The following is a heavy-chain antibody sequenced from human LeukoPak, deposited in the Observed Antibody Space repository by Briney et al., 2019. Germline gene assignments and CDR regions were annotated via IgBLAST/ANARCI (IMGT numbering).Heavy chain of an antibody. J-gene: IGHJ3*02. CDR2: IYYSGST. CDR3: ATGYSPLGFDI. CDR1: GGSFSGYY. D-gene: IGHD3-9*01. V-gene: IGHV4-59*12. Sequence: PSETLSLTCAVYGGSFSGYYWSWIRQPPGKGLEWIGYIYYSGSTYYNPSLKSRVTISVDTSTNQFSLKLSSVTAADTAVYYCATGYSPLGFDIWGQGTMVTVSS.